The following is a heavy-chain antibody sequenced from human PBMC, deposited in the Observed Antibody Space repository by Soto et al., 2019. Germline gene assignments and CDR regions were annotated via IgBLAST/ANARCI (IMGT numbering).Heavy chain of an antibody. V-gene: IGHV4-4*07. CDR1: GGSINSYY. Sequence: SSETLSLTCTVSGGSINSYYWTWIRQPAGKGLEWIGRIYFTGSTTYNPSLKSRVTMSVATSKNQFFLRLNSVTAADSAVYYCARGDGLYYDNSGSYSSYGMDVWGQGTTVTVS. CDR2: IYFTGST. D-gene: IGHD3-22*01. CDR3: ARGDGLYYDNSGSYSSYGMDV. J-gene: IGHJ6*02.